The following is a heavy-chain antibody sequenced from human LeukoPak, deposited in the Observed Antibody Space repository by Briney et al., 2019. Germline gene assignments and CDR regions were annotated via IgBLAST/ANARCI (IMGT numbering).Heavy chain of an antibody. J-gene: IGHJ3*02. Sequence: GGSLRLSCAASGFTFSSYGMHWVRQAPGKGLEWVSFIRYDGSNKYYADSVKGRFTISRDNSKNTLYLQMNSLRAEDTAVYYCAKDIGDIVVVPAATPRDAFDIGGQGTMVTVSS. V-gene: IGHV3-30*02. D-gene: IGHD2-2*01. CDR1: GFTFSSYG. CDR3: AKDIGDIVVVPAATPRDAFDI. CDR2: IRYDGSNK.